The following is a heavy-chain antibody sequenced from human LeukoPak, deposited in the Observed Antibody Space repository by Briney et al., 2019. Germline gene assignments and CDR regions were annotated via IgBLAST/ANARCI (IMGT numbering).Heavy chain of an antibody. CDR3: ARGGYYYDSSGYYSFDY. CDR1: GGSISSYY. Sequence: SETLSLTCTVSGGSISSYYWSWVRQPAGKGLEWIGRIHTSGSTNYNPSLKSRVTMSADTSKNQFSLKLSSMTAADTAVYYCARGGYYYDSSGYYSFDYWGQGTLVTVSS. CDR2: IHTSGST. V-gene: IGHV4-4*07. J-gene: IGHJ4*02. D-gene: IGHD3-22*01.